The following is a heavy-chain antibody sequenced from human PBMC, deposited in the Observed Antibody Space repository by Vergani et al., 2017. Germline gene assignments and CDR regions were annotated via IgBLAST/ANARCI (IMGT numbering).Heavy chain of an antibody. V-gene: IGHV1-2*02. CDR3: ARDRVAYSGFYYGMDV. CDR1: GYTFTGYY. D-gene: IGHD3-10*01. Sequence: QVQLVQSGAEVEKPGASVKVSCKASGYTFTGYYLHWVRQAPGQGLEWMGWINPNSGGTNSAQKFQGRVTMTRDMAINTTYMELSRLTSDDTAVYYCARDRVAYSGFYYGMDVWGQGTTVTVSS. CDR2: INPNSGGT. J-gene: IGHJ6*02.